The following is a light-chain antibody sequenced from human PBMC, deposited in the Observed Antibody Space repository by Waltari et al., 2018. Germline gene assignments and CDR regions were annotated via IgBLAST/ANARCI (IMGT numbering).Light chain of an antibody. Sequence: DIQMTQSPSSLSASVGDRVTITCRASQNIADYLNWYQEKPGEAPKRLIWGASSLQRGVPSRFSGSGSGTDFTLTISSLHPEDFATYYCQQSYSTPYTFGQGTELDIK. CDR3: QQSYSTPYT. V-gene: IGKV1-39*01. CDR2: GAS. CDR1: QNIADY. J-gene: IGKJ2*01.